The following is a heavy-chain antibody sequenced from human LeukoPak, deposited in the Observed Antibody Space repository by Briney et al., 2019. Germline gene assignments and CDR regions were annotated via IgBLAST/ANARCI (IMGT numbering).Heavy chain of an antibody. D-gene: IGHD3-22*01. CDR2: ISSSGTTI. CDR3: ARDRPYFDSSGYYSG. CDR1: RFTFSDYY. J-gene: IGHJ4*02. Sequence: GGSLRLSCAASRFTFSDYYMSWIRQAPGKGLEWLSYISSSGTTIYYADSVKGRFTISRDNAKNSLYLQMNSLRAEDTAVYYCARDRPYFDSSGYYSGWGQGTLVTVSS. V-gene: IGHV3-11*01.